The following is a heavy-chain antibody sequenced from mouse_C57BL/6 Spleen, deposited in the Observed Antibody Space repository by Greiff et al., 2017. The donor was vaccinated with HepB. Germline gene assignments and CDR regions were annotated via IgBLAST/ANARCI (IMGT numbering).Heavy chain of an antibody. D-gene: IGHD1-2*01. CDR1: GYTFTSYW. V-gene: IGHV1-64*01. J-gene: IGHJ2*01. CDR3: ARVTTAEEGSY. CDR2: IHPNSGST. Sequence: QVQLQQSGAELVKPGASVKLSCKASGYTFTSYWTHWVKQRPGQGLEWIGMIHPNSGSTNYNEKFKSKATLTVDKSSSTAYMQLSSLTSEDSAVYYCARVTTAEEGSYWGQGTTLTVSS.